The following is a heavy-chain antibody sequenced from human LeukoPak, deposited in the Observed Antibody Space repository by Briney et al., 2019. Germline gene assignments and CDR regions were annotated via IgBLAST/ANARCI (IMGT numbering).Heavy chain of an antibody. CDR1: GYTLTSYV. D-gene: IGHD3-10*01. CDR2: ISAYTVNT. CDR3: ARSGLELLWFGDLTY. V-gene: IGHV1-18*04. J-gene: IGHJ4*02. Sequence: ASVKVSCKASGYTLTSYVISLVRQAPGQGVEWMGWISAYTVNTNYAQKLQGRVTMTPDTSTRTAYMELRSLTSDDTGVYYCARSGLELLWFGDLTYWGQGTLVTVSS.